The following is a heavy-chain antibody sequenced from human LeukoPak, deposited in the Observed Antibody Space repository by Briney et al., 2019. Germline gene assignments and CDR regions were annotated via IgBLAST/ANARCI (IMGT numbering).Heavy chain of an antibody. CDR3: ARSPGIFGVVSNWFDP. V-gene: IGHV3-11*01. D-gene: IGHD3-3*01. CDR1: GFTFSDYY. Sequence: GGSLRLSCAASGFTFSDYYMSWIRQAPGKGLEWDSYISSSGSTIYYADSVKGRFTISRDNAKNSLYLQMNSLRAEDTAVYYCARSPGIFGVVSNWFDPWGQGTLVTVSS. CDR2: ISSSGSTI. J-gene: IGHJ5*02.